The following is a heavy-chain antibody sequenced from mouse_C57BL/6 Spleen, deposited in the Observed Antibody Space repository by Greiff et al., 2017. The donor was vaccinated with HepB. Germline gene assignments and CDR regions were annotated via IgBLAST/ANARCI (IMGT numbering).Heavy chain of an antibody. D-gene: IGHD1-1*01. CDR2: IHPNSGST. CDR3: ARTHYYGSSPRFAY. J-gene: IGHJ3*01. V-gene: IGHV1-64*01. Sequence: QVQLQQSGAELVKPGASVKLSCKASGYTFTSYWMHWVKQRPGQGLEWIGMIHPNSGSTNYNEKFKSKATLTVDKSSSTAYMQLSSLTSEDSAVYYCARTHYYGSSPRFAYWGQGTLVTVSA. CDR1: GYTFTSYW.